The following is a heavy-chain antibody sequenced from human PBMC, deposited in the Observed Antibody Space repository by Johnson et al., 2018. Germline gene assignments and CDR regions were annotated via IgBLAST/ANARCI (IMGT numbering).Heavy chain of an antibody. CDR2: FYTTGTT. D-gene: IGHD3-16*01. CDR3: ARETPRGGRTSDL. Sequence: QVQLQESGPGLVKPSETLSLTCTLSGDSISSYYWSWIRQPAGKGLEWIGLFYTTGTTNYNPSLTSRVTMSVDTSKNQFSLSLSSVTAADTAMYYCARETPRGGRTSDLWGQGTLVTVSS. V-gene: IGHV4-4*07. CDR1: GDSISSYY. J-gene: IGHJ3*01.